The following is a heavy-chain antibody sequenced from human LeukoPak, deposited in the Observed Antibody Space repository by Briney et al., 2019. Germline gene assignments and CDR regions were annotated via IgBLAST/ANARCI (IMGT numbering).Heavy chain of an antibody. V-gene: IGHV1-3*01. D-gene: IGHD2-15*01. Sequence: ASVKVSCKASGYTFTSYAMHWVRQAPGQRLEWMGWINAGNGNTKYSQKFQGRVTITRDTSASTAYMELSSLRSEDTAVYYCARGYCSGGSCYPNDFDYWGQGTLVTVSS. CDR1: GYTFTSYA. J-gene: IGHJ4*02. CDR2: INAGNGNT. CDR3: ARGYCSGGSCYPNDFDY.